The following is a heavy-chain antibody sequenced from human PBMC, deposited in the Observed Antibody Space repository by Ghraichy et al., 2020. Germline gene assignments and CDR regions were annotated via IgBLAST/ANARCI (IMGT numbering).Heavy chain of an antibody. CDR2: INHSGST. CDR3: ATRRARYCSSTSCYGQRGYYFDY. CDR1: GGSFSGYY. D-gene: IGHD2-2*01. J-gene: IGHJ4*02. Sequence: ESLNISCAVYGGSFSGYYWSWIRQPPGKGLEWIGEINHSGSTNYNPSLKSRVTISVDTSKNQFSLKLSSVTAADTAVYYCATRRARYCSSTSCYGQRGYYFDYWGQGTLVTVSS. V-gene: IGHV4-34*01.